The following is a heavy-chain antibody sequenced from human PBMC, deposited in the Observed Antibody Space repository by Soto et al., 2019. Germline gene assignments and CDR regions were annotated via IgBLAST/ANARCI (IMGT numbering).Heavy chain of an antibody. V-gene: IGHV6-1*01. D-gene: IGHD6-19*01. Sequence: SQTVSRTCAISGDSVSSSSAAWNWIRQSPSRGLEWLGRTYFRSQWYSDYAGSVNSRITIKPDTSKNQFSLQLDSVTPEDTAVYYCARDPIYSSGWYEKEGAFDYWGQGTLVTVSS. CDR2: TYFRSQWYS. J-gene: IGHJ4*02. CDR1: GDSVSSSSAA. CDR3: ARDPIYSSGWYEKEGAFDY.